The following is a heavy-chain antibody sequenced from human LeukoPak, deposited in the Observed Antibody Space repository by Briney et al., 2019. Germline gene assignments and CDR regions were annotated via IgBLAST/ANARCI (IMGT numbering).Heavy chain of an antibody. V-gene: IGHV3-23*01. J-gene: IGHJ6*03. D-gene: IGHD1-1*01. CDR3: ARDLDGDYYYKDV. CDR2: ISGSGGST. CDR1: GFTFSSYA. Sequence: GGSLRLSCAASGFTFSSYAMSWVRQAPGKGLEWVSAISGSGGSTYYADSVKGRFTISRDNSKNTLYLQMNSLRAEDTAVYYCARDLDGDYYYKDVWGKGTTVTVSS.